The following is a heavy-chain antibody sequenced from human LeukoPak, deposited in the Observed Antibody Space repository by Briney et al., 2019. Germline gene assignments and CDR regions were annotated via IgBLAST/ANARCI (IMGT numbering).Heavy chain of an antibody. CDR3: ARDLGLSGAAYDY. D-gene: IGHD3-16*01. CDR2: IYYTGTT. J-gene: IGHJ4*02. Sequence: SETLSLTCNVSGGSISSTSYYWGWIRQPPGKGLEWLGNIYYTGTTYYNPSLKSRVTISVDTSNNQFSLRLSSVTAADTAVYYCARDLGLSGAAYDYWGQGTLVTVSS. V-gene: IGHV4-39*07. CDR1: GGSISSTSYY.